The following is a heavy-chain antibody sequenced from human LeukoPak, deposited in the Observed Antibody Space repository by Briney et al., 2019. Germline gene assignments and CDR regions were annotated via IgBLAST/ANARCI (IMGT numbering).Heavy chain of an antibody. Sequence: SQTLSLTCTVSGGSISSGGYYWSWIRQPPGKGLEWIGEINHSGSTNYNPSLKSRVTISVDTSKNQFSLKLSSVTAADTAVYYCARGNSDGDYGDAFDIWGQGTMVTVSS. CDR2: INHSGST. CDR1: GGSISSGGYY. J-gene: IGHJ3*02. D-gene: IGHD4-17*01. CDR3: ARGNSDGDYGDAFDI. V-gene: IGHV4-30-2*01.